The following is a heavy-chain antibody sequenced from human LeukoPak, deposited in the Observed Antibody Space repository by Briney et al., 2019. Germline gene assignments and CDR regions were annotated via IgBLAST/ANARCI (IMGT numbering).Heavy chain of an antibody. CDR3: ARDDSSAKGGDAFDI. Sequence: ASVKVSCKASGYTFTSYGISWVRQAPGHGLEWMGWISAYNGNTNYAQKLQGRVTMTTDTSTSTAYMELRSLRSDDTAVYYCARDDSSAKGGDAFDIWGQGTMVTVSS. V-gene: IGHV1-18*01. CDR2: ISAYNGNT. CDR1: GYTFTSYG. J-gene: IGHJ3*02. D-gene: IGHD6-19*01.